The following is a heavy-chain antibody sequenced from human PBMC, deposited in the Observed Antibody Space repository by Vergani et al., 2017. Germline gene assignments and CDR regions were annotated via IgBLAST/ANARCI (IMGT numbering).Heavy chain of an antibody. CDR2: IIPIFGLA. V-gene: IGHV1-69*17. CDR3: ARGRPRQIVVVTGDYYYGMDV. D-gene: IGHD2-21*02. Sequence: QVQLVQSGAEGKKPGSSVKVSCKASGGTFSSYAISWVRHAPGQGLEWRGGIIPIFGLANYAQKFQGRVTTTADKSPRTADMGLCSLRSEETAVYYCARGRPRQIVVVTGDYYYGMDVWGQGTTVTVSS. CDR1: GGTFSSYA. J-gene: IGHJ6*02.